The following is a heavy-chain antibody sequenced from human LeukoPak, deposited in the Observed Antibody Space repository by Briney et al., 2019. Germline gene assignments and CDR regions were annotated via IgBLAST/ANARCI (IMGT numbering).Heavy chain of an antibody. CDR3: ARHSAGYSSSKNWFDP. V-gene: IGHV4-4*09. CDR1: GGSISSYY. D-gene: IGHD6-13*01. Sequence: SETLSLTCTVSGGSISSYYWSWIRQPPGKGLEWIGYIYTSGSTNYNPSLKSRVTISVDTSKNQFSLKLSSVTAADTAVYYCARHSAGYSSSKNWFDPWGQGTLVTVSS. J-gene: IGHJ5*02. CDR2: IYTSGST.